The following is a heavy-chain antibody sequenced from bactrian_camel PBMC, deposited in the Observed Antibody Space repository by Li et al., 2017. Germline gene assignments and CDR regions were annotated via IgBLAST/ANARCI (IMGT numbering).Heavy chain of an antibody. CDR1: GNGDGSGY. D-gene: IGHD1*01. CDR2: IAGSGSP. Sequence: HVQLVESGGGSAQPGKSMTLSCAVSGNGDGSGYRCVGRFRQAPGKEREGVAVIAGSGSPGYADSVKARFTISRDSAKNTLYLQMSNLKPENTAMYYCAARQCWTSTYQYWGQGTQVTVS. CDR3: AARQCWTSTYQY. V-gene: IGHV3S53*01. J-gene: IGHJ4*01.